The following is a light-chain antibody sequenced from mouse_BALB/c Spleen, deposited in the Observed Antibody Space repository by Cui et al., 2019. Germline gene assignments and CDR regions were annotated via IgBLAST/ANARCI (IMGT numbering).Light chain of an antibody. V-gene: IGKV4-70*01. CDR3: HQRSSYPFT. J-gene: IGKJ4*01. CDR2: DTS. CDR1: SSISY. Sequence: QIVLTQSPAIMSASPGEKVTMTCSASSSISYMHWYQQKPGTSPKRWIYDTSKLASGVTARFSGSGSGTSYSLTISSMEAEDAATYYCHQRSSYPFTFGSGTKLEIK.